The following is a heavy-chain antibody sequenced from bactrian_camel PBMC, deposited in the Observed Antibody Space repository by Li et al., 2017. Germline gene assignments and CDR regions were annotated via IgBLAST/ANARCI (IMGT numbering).Heavy chain of an antibody. Sequence: HVQLVESGGGSVQAGGSQTLSCKVPGSIYDGSCLAWFRQAPGKGLEWVSAIDNFGGRTYYTDSVKGRFTISRDNAKNSLYLQLNSLKTEDTAMYYCASNFPVSLSNWGQGTQVTVS. CDR3: ASNFPVSLSN. CDR1: GSIYDGSC. CDR2: IDNFGGRT. J-gene: IGHJ4*01. V-gene: IGHV3S1*01.